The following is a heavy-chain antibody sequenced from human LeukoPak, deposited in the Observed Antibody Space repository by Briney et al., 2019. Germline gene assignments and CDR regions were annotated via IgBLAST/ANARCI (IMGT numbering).Heavy chain of an antibody. CDR1: GYTFTSYY. J-gene: IGHJ4*02. V-gene: IGHV7-4-1*02. CDR3: ARDVDHADIVVVPAAPLDY. D-gene: IGHD2-2*01. Sequence: ASVKVSCKASGYTFTSYYMHWVRQAPGQGLEWMGWINTNTGNPTYAQGFTGRFVFSLDTSVSTAYLQISSLKAEDTAVYYCARDVDHADIVVVPAAPLDYWGQGTLVTVSS. CDR2: INTNTGNP.